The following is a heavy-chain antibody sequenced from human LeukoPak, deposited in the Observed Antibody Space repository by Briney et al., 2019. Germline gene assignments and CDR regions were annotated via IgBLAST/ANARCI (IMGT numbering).Heavy chain of an antibody. Sequence: ASVKVSCKASGYTFTGYYMHWVRQAPGQGLEWMGWINPNSGGTNYAQKFQGRVTTTRDTSISTAYMELSRLRSDDTAVYYCARGQRGYSYGNYFDYWGQGTLVTVSS. CDR1: GYTFTGYY. CDR3: ARGQRGYSYGNYFDY. V-gene: IGHV1-2*02. CDR2: INPNSGGT. D-gene: IGHD5-18*01. J-gene: IGHJ4*02.